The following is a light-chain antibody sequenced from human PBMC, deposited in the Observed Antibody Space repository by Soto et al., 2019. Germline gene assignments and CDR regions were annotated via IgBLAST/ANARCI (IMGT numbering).Light chain of an antibody. V-gene: IGLV1-36*01. CDR1: SSNIGNNA. CDR2: YDD. J-gene: IGLJ1*01. Sequence: QAVVTQPPSVSEAPRQRVTISCSGSSSNIGNNAVNWYQQLPGKAPKLLIYYDDLVPSGVSDRFSGSKSGTSASLAISGLQSEDEADYYCATWDDSLNAYVFGTGTKLTVL. CDR3: ATWDDSLNAYV.